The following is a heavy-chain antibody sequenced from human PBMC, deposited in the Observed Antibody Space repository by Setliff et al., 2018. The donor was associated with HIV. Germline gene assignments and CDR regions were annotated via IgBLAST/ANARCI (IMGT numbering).Heavy chain of an antibody. CDR3: AKPLYDSSGYYLNWYFDL. V-gene: IGHV3-33*06. CDR2: IWNDGNNK. Sequence: GGSLRLSCTASGFTFRSYGMHWVRQAPGKGLEWVAVIWNDGNNKYYADSVKGRFTISRDNSKNTLYLQMNSLRAEDTAVYYCAKPLYDSSGYYLNWYFDLWGRGTLVTVSS. CDR1: GFTFRSYG. J-gene: IGHJ2*01. D-gene: IGHD3-22*01.